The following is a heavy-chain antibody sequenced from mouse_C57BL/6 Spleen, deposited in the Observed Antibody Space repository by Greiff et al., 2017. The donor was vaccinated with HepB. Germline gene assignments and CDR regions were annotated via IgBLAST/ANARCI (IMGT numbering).Heavy chain of an antibody. J-gene: IGHJ3*01. CDR3: ARSTITTPFAY. Sequence: DVQLVESGGGLVQPGGSLSLSCAASGFTFTDYYMSWVRQPPGKALEWLGFIRNKANGYTTEYSASVKGRFTISRDNSQSILYLQMNALRAEDSATYYCARSTITTPFAYWGQGTLVTVSA. CDR1: GFTFTDYY. CDR2: IRNKANGYTT. V-gene: IGHV7-3*01. D-gene: IGHD1-2*01.